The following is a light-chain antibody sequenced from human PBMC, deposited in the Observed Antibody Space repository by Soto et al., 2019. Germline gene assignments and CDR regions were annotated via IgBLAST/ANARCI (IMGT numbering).Light chain of an antibody. J-gene: IGKJ1*01. V-gene: IGKV3-15*01. CDR1: QNLHSY. CDR3: QQNDSTPLT. CDR2: GAS. Sequence: TLCLEGLYPSPGEGATLSCGASQNLHSYLTWYQQKPGQAPRLLIYGASTRATGIPPRFSGSGSGTDFTLTISRLQPEDFAAYYCQQNDSTPLTFGRGTKVDIK.